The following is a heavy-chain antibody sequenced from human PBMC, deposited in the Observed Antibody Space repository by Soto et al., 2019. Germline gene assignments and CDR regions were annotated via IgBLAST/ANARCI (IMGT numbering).Heavy chain of an antibody. CDR1: GYTFTGYY. J-gene: IGHJ6*02. CDR3: ARDWTEYSYVSGPIYSYYGMDV. CDR2: INPNSGGT. V-gene: IGHV1-2*04. D-gene: IGHD5-18*01. Sequence: QVQLVQSGAEVKKPGASVKVSCKASGYTFTGYYMHWVRQAPGQGLEWMGWINPNSGGTNYAQKFQGWVTMTRDTSISTAYMELSRLRSDDTAVYYCARDWTEYSYVSGPIYSYYGMDVWAKGPRSPSP.